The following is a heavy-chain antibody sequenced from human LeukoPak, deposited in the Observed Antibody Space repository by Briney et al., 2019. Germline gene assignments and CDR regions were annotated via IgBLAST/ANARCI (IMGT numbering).Heavy chain of an antibody. Sequence: SETLSLTCTVPGGSISSHYWSWIRQPPGKGLEWIGYIYYTGSTEYHPSLKSRVTISLDTSKNQFSLKLTSVTAADTAVYYCARVYQSAEYYFDYWGQGNLVSVSS. CDR1: GGSISSHY. CDR2: IYYTGST. D-gene: IGHD2-2*01. V-gene: IGHV4-59*11. CDR3: ARVYQSAEYYFDY. J-gene: IGHJ4*02.